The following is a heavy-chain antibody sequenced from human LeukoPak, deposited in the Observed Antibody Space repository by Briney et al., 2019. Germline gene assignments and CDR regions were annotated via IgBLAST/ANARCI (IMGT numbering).Heavy chain of an antibody. D-gene: IGHD3-3*01. J-gene: IGHJ4*02. Sequence: GGSLRLSCAASGFTFSSYAMSWVRQAPGKGLEWVSAISGSGGSTYYADSVKGRFTISRDNSKNTLYLQMNSLRAEDTAVYYCAKTPAAAYDFWSGYSYYFDYWGQGTLVTVSS. CDR3: AKTPAAAYDFWSGYSYYFDY. CDR2: ISGSGGST. V-gene: IGHV3-23*01. CDR1: GFTFSSYA.